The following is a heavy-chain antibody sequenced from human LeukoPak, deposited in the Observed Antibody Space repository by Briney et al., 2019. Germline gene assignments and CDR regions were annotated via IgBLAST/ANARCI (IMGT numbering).Heavy chain of an antibody. CDR1: GYSFTSYW. V-gene: IGHV5-51*01. D-gene: IGHD3-9*01. J-gene: IGHJ4*02. CDR3: ARLGEDYDILTGYYTG. CDR2: IYPGDSDT. Sequence: GESLKISCKGSGYSFTSYWIGWVRQLPGKGLEWMGIIYPGDSDTRYSPSFQGQVTISADKSISTAYLQWSSLKASDTAMYYCARLGEDYDILTGYYTGWGQGTPVTVSS.